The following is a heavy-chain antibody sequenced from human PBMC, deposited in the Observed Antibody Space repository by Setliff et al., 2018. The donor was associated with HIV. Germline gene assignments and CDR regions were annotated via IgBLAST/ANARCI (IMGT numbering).Heavy chain of an antibody. V-gene: IGHV4-59*01. CDR2: IYSNGGT. CDR3: ARFTSGWYGQY. D-gene: IGHD6-19*01. Sequence: PSETLSLTCNVSGGSISAYYWSWVRQPPGKRLEWIGYIYSNGGTAYNPSLKSRVTISVDTSKNQFPLKLTSVTIADTAVYYCARFTSGWYGQYWGQGTLVTVSS. J-gene: IGHJ4*02. CDR1: GGSISAYY.